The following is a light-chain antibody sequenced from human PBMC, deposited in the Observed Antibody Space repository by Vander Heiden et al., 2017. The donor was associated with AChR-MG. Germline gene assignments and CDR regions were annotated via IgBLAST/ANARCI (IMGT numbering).Light chain of an antibody. Sequence: DIQMTPSPSTLSASVGDRVTITCRASQSISSWLAWYQQKPGKAPKLLIYKASSLESGVPSRFSGSASGTEFTLTISSLQPDDFATYYCQQYNSYPWTFGQGTKVEI. V-gene: IGKV1-5*03. CDR2: KAS. CDR1: QSISSW. CDR3: QQYNSYPWT. J-gene: IGKJ1*01.